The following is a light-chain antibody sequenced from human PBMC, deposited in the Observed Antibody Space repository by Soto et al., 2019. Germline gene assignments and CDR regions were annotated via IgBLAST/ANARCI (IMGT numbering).Light chain of an antibody. CDR3: QHYNSYSPA. Sequence: DIQMTQSPSTLSASVGDRVTITCRASQSINNWLAWYQQKPGKAPKLLLYEASGLESGVPSRFSGSGFGTEFTLTVSSLQPNDFATYYCQHYNSYSPAFGQGTKVEIK. V-gene: IGKV1-5*03. CDR1: QSINNW. CDR2: EAS. J-gene: IGKJ1*01.